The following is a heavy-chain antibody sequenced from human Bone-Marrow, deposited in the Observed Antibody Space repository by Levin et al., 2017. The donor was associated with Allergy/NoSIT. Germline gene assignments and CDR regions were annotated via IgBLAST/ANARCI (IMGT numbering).Heavy chain of an antibody. CDR1: GFTFSNYW. Sequence: GESLKISCAASGFTFSNYWMNWVRQAPGRGLEWVANIKQDGSAKDYVDSVKGRFAISRDNAKNSLYLQMNSLRPEDTAVYYCARGWTWGPVNYYFGYWGQGTLVTVSS. D-gene: IGHD2-15*01. V-gene: IGHV3-7*01. CDR3: ARGWTWGPVNYYFGY. CDR2: IKQDGSAK. J-gene: IGHJ4*02.